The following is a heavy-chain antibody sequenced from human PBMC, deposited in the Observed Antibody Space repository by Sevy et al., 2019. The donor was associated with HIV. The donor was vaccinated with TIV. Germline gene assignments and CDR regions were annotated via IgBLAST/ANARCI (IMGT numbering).Heavy chain of an antibody. V-gene: IGHV3-30*04. CDR3: ARDRCTDGVCFRSGYFDY. D-gene: IGHD2-8*01. CDR2: ISFDGRNE. J-gene: IGHJ4*01. CDR1: GFTFGNHA. Sequence: GSLRLSCAASGFTFGNHAIHWVRQAPGKGLEWVAIISFDGRNEHYADSVKGRFTISRDNSKNPVYLQMTRLRTEDTAVYYCARDRCTDGVCFRSGYFDYWGQGTLVTVSS.